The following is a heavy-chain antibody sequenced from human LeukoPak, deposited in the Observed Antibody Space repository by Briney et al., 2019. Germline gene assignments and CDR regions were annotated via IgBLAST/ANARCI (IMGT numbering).Heavy chain of an antibody. D-gene: IGHD3-16*02. Sequence: PSETLSLTCDVSGGSIDSTNWWNWVRQPPGKGLEWIGEIHHDGRINYNPSLKSRVTLSVDKSKNRFSLRLNSVTAADTAMYYCARSHGHLWGNYPDYWGQGTLVTVSS. CDR2: IHHDGRI. J-gene: IGHJ4*02. V-gene: IGHV4/OR15-8*01. CDR3: ARSHGHLWGNYPDY. CDR1: GGSIDSTNW.